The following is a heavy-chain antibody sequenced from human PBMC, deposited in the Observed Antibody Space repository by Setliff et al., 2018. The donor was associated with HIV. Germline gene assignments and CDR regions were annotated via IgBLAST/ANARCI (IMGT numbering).Heavy chain of an antibody. CDR1: GFTFSNSW. Sequence: QTGGSLRLSCAASGFTFSNSWVNWVRQAPGKGLEWVANMRPDGSEKYYVDSVKGRFTISRDDAKNSLYLQMNSLTAEDTAVYYCGRGDYWGQGTLVTVSS. CDR3: GRGDY. J-gene: IGHJ4*02. CDR2: MRPDGSEK. V-gene: IGHV3-7*05.